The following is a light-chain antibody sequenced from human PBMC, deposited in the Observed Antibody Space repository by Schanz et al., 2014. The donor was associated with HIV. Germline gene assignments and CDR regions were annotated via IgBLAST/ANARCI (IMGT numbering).Light chain of an antibody. J-gene: IGLJ2*01. V-gene: IGLV2-14*03. CDR3: SSHAGRNSFVV. CDR1: NSDIGAYNY. CDR2: DVN. Sequence: QSALTQPASVSGSPGQSIAISCTGTNSDIGAYNYVSWYQQHPDKAPKLIIYDVNNRPSGVSNRFSGSKSGNTASLTISGLQAEDEADYYCSSHAGRNSFVVFRGGTKLTVL.